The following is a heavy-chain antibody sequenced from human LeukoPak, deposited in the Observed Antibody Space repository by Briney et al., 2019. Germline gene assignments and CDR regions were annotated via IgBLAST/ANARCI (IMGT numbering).Heavy chain of an antibody. CDR3: ARFGSFLNAFDI. CDR2: ISSNGGST. CDR1: GFTFSSYA. Sequence: GGSLRLSCAASGFTFSSYAMHWVRQAPGKGLEYVSAISSNGGSTYYANSVKGRFTISRDNSKNTLYLQMGSLRAEDMAVYYCARFGSFLNAFDIWGQGTMVTVSS. J-gene: IGHJ3*02. V-gene: IGHV3-64*01. D-gene: IGHD2-15*01.